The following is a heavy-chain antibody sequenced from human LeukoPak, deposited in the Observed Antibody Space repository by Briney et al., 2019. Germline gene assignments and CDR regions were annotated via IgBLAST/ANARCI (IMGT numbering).Heavy chain of an antibody. CDR1: GFTFSSYA. D-gene: IGHD4-23*01. CDR3: AKLKGRYGGNLDLDY. CDR2: ISGSGGST. V-gene: IGHV3-23*01. J-gene: IGHJ4*02. Sequence: GGSLRLSCAASGFTFSSYAMSWVRQAPGKGLEWVSAISGSGGSTYYADSVKGRFTISRDNSKNTLYLQMNSLRAEDTAVYYCAKLKGRYGGNLDLDYWGQGTLVTVSS.